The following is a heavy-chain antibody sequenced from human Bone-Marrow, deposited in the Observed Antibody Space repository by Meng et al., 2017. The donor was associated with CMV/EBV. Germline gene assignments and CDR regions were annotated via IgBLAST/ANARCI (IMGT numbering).Heavy chain of an antibody. CDR2: INHSGST. CDR3: AKTHDYGGNSVLDY. D-gene: IGHD4-23*01. Sequence: ETLSLTCAVYGGSFSGYYWSWIRQPPGKGLEWIGEINHSGSTNYNPSLKSRFTISVDTSKNQFTLKLSSVTAADTAVYYCAKTHDYGGNSVLDYWGQGTLVTVSS. J-gene: IGHJ4*02. V-gene: IGHV4-34*01. CDR1: GGSFSGYY.